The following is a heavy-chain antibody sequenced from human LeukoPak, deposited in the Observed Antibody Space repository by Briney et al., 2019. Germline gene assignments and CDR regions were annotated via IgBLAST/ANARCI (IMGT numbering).Heavy chain of an antibody. V-gene: IGHV4-39*01. CDR3: ARVRVSSGWYFDY. CDR1: GGSISSSNYY. Sequence: SETLSLTCTVSGGSISSSNYYWGWIRQPPGKGLEWIGTIYYSGSTYYNPSLKSRVTISVDTSKNQFSLKLSSVTAADTAVYYCARVRVSSGWYFDYWGQGTLVTVSS. D-gene: IGHD6-19*01. J-gene: IGHJ4*02. CDR2: IYYSGST.